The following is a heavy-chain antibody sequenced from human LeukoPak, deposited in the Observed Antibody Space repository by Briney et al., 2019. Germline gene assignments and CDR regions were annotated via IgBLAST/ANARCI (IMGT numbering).Heavy chain of an antibody. V-gene: IGHV1-18*01. Sequence: ASVKVSCRASGYTFNNNGISWVRQAPGQGLEWLGWISAHNGNTNYAQKFQGRVTMASDTSTTTAYMELRSLTSADTAVYYCARGMGGSTFADFDSWGQGTLVTVSS. CDR1: GYTFNNNG. D-gene: IGHD1-26*01. CDR2: ISAHNGNT. J-gene: IGHJ4*02. CDR3: ARGMGGSTFADFDS.